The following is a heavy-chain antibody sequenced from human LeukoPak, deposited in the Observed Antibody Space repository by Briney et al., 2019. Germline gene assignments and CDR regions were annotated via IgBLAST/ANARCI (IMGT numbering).Heavy chain of an antibody. CDR1: GFTFDDYA. CDR3: TKAPAPTGSYYGSGSYFDY. D-gene: IGHD3-10*01. Sequence: GGSLRLSCAASGFTFDDYAMHWVRQAPGKGLEWVSGISWNSGNIGYADSVKGRFTISRDNAKNSLYLQMNSLRAEDTALYYCTKAPAPTGSYYGSGSYFDYWGQGTLITVSS. J-gene: IGHJ4*02. CDR2: ISWNSGNI. V-gene: IGHV3-9*01.